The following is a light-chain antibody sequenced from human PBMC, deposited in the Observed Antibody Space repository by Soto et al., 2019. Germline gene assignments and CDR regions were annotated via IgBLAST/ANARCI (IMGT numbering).Light chain of an antibody. V-gene: IGKV3-20*01. Sequence: EIVMTQSPGTLSLSPGERATISCRASQVIGSRYLAWYHQKSGQAPRLLIYGASSRATGIPDRFSGSGSGTDFTLTISRLEPEDFGVYYCQQYDTSPMYTFGQGTKLEIK. J-gene: IGKJ2*01. CDR2: GAS. CDR3: QQYDTSPMYT. CDR1: QVIGSRY.